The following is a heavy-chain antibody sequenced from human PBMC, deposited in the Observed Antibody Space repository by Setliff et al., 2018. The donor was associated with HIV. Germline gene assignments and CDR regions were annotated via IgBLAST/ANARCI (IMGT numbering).Heavy chain of an antibody. D-gene: IGHD5-18*01. CDR3: ARSPGVDTNMAFDY. J-gene: IGHJ4*02. CDR1: GDSIRGYY. Sequence: NPSVTLPRTCTVAGDSIRGYYWSGTRQPPGKGLECMGYVFYTGFAAYNPSLKSRLTISVDTSKSQISLKLNSVTAADTAVYYCARSPGVDTNMAFDYWGQGILVTVSS. V-gene: IGHV4-59*01. CDR2: VFYTGFA.